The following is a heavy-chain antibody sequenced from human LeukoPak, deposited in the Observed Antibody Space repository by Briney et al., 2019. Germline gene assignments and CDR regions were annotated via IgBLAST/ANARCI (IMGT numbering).Heavy chain of an antibody. J-gene: IGHJ4*02. CDR2: ISAYNGNT. V-gene: IGHV1-18*01. D-gene: IGHD6-13*01. CDR3: ARDRRLSGIAAAGTGY. CDR1: GYTFTSYG. Sequence: GASVKVSCKASGYTFTSYGIRWVRQAPGQGLAWMGWISAYNGNTNYAQKLQGRVTMTTDTSTSTAYMELRSLRSDDTAVYYCARDRRLSGIAAAGTGYWGQGTLVTVSS.